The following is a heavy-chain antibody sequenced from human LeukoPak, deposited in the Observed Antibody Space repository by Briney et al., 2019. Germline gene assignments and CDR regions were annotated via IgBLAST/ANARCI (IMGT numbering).Heavy chain of an antibody. V-gene: IGHV4-34*01. Sequence: PSETPSLTCAVYGGSFTGHYWRWIRQPPGQGLEWIGEINHSGSTKYNPSLKSRVTKSVDQSTNQFFLTLTSGTAADTPAHYCACHGVRLSAYAREEDPCALGGEKTMVSVSS. CDR3: ACHGVRLSAYAREEDPCAL. CDR1: GGSFTGHY. CDR2: INHSGST. J-gene: IGHJ3*01. D-gene: IGHD5-12*01.